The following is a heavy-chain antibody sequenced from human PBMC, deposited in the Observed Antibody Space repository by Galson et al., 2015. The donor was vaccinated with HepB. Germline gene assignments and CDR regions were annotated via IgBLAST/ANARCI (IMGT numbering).Heavy chain of an antibody. D-gene: IGHD3-22*01. CDR1: GYTFTSYA. CDR3: ARRSHYYDRGEDPYYYYGMDV. J-gene: IGHJ6*02. Sequence: SVKVSCKASGYTFTSYAMNWVRQAPGQGLEWMGWINTNTGNPTYAQGFTGRFVFSLDTSVSTAYLQISSLKAEDTAVYYCARRSHYYDRGEDPYYYYGMDVWGQGTTVTVSS. V-gene: IGHV7-4-1*02. CDR2: INTNTGNP.